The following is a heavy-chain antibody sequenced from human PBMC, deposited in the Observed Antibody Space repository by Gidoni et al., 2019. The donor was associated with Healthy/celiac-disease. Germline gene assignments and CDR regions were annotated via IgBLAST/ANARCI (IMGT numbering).Heavy chain of an antibody. V-gene: IGHV3-48*02. CDR3: ARDWGGSGYAAYYYYYGMDV. J-gene: IGHJ6*02. CDR1: GFTFSSYS. CDR2: ISSSSSTI. D-gene: IGHD3-22*01. Sequence: EVQLVESGGGLVQPGGSLRLSCAASGFTFSSYSMNWVRQAPGKGLGWVSYISSSSSTIYYADSVKGRFTISRDNAKNSLYLQMNSLRDEDTAVYYCARDWGGSGYAAYYYYYGMDVWGQGTTVTVSS.